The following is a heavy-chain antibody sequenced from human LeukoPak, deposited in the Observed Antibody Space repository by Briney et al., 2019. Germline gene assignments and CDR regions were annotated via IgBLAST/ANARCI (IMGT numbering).Heavy chain of an antibody. J-gene: IGHJ4*02. Sequence: SVKVSCKASGGTFSSYAISWVRQAPGQGLEWMGGIIPIFGTANYAQKFQGRVTITADESTSTAYVELSSLRSEDTAVYYCARDPLTYCSSTSCHPDWGQGTLVTVSS. D-gene: IGHD2-2*01. CDR3: ARDPLTYCSSTSCHPD. CDR1: GGTFSSYA. CDR2: IIPIFGTA. V-gene: IGHV1-69*13.